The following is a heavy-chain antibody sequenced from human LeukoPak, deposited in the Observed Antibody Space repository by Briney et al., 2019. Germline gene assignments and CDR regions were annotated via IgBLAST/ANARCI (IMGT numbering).Heavy chain of an antibody. CDR1: GFTFDDYA. J-gene: IGHJ4*02. V-gene: IGHV3-9*01. CDR2: ISWNSGSI. D-gene: IGHD1-26*01. Sequence: GRSLRLSCAASGFTFDDYAMHWVRQAPGKGLEWVSGISWNSGSIGYADSVKGRFTISRDNAENSLYLQMNSLRAEDTALYYCAKDWGSGSYYFGSLNYWGQGTLVTDSS. CDR3: AKDWGSGSYYFGSLNY.